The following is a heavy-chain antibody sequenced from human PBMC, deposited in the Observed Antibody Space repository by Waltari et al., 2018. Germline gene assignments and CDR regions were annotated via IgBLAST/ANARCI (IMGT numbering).Heavy chain of an antibody. CDR3: ATHTPFNDFGASGYFYFFDY. J-gene: IGHJ4*02. V-gene: IGHV3-53*01. D-gene: IGHD3-22*01. CDR1: GVSVSENY. Sequence: EVQLVESGGGLIQPGGSLRLSCAVSGVSVSENYMTWVRQAPGKGLEWVSLLYRYGSTSYAESVKGRFTISRDTSKNVLYLQVDRLTAGDTAVYYCATHTPFNDFGASGYFYFFDYWGRGTLVTVSS. CDR2: LYRYGST.